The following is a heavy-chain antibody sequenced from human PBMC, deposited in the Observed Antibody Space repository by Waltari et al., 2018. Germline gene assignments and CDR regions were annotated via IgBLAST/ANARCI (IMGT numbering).Heavy chain of an antibody. J-gene: IGHJ4*02. V-gene: IGHV1-8*03. CDR3: ARGIMNELFSDY. CDR1: GYTFSNSD. CDR2: MNPNSSNT. D-gene: IGHD1-1*01. Sequence: QVQLVQSGAEVQKPGASVKVSCKPSGYTFSNSDITWVRQATGRGLEWMGWMNPNSSNTGCGKGFRDKVTFTTDTSTTTAYMELTNVRSEDTGMYYGARGIMNELFSDYWGQGTLVTVSS.